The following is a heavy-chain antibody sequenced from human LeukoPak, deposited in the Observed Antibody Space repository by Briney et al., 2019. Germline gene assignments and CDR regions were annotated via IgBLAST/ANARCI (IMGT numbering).Heavy chain of an antibody. CDR3: ARGNTVTY. D-gene: IGHD4-17*01. CDR1: GFTFYDYA. Sequence: GGSLRLSCAASGFTFYDYAMHWVRQAPGEGLEWVSGISWNSGSIGYADSVRGRFTISRDNAKNSLYLQMNSLRVEDTAVYYCARGNTVTYWGQGTLVTVSS. CDR2: ISWNSGSI. V-gene: IGHV3-9*01. J-gene: IGHJ4*02.